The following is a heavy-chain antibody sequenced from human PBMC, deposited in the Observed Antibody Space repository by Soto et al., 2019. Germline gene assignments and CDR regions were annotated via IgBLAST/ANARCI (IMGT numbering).Heavy chain of an antibody. CDR1: GYTFTNYG. J-gene: IGHJ3*02. Sequence: QVQLVQSGAEVKTPGASVNVSCHASGYTFTNYGINWVRQAPGQGLEWMAWISPYNGKTPHAPNVQCRLTMTTDTPTTTAYMELRSLRSDDTAVYYCASGGWNYGPGPFDIWGQGTLLTVSS. V-gene: IGHV1-18*04. CDR2: ISPYNGKT. D-gene: IGHD1-7*01. CDR3: ASGGWNYGPGPFDI.